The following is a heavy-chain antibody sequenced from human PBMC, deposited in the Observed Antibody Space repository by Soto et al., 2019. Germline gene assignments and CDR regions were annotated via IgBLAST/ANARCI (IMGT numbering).Heavy chain of an antibody. J-gene: IGHJ3*02. CDR2: INPYDAET. CDR1: GYKLTNHG. Sequence: ASVKVSCKAFGYKLTNHGISWVRQAPGQGLEWMGWINPYDAETDYVEKFQGRVTMSTDTSTTTAYMELRSLRSDDTAVYYCARGYYDYVWGSYRPNDAFDIWGQGTTVTVSS. CDR3: ARGYYDYVWGSYRPNDAFDI. D-gene: IGHD3-16*02. V-gene: IGHV1-18*01.